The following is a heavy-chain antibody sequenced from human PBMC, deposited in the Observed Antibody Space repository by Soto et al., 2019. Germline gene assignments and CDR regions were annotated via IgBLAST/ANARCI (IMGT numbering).Heavy chain of an antibody. Sequence: QVQLVQSGAEVKKPGASVKVSCKASGYTFTSFAIHWVRQAPGQRLEWMGWINAGSGNTKYSQKFQGRVTITRDTSASTAYMDLSSLRSEDTAVYYCARGDYYDIHDYWGQGTLVTVSS. D-gene: IGHD3-22*01. J-gene: IGHJ4*02. V-gene: IGHV1-3*01. CDR2: INAGSGNT. CDR1: GYTFTSFA. CDR3: ARGDYYDIHDY.